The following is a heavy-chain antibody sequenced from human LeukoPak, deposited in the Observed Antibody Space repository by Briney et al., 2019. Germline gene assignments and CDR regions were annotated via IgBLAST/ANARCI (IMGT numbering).Heavy chain of an antibody. D-gene: IGHD6-19*01. Sequence: GGSLRLSCAASGFTFSSYSMHWVRQAPGKGLEWVAVIWYDGSNKYYADSVKGRFTISRDNSKNTLYLQMNSLRAEDTAVYYRARDSSGWYVSSGTPDYWGQGTLVTVSS. CDR2: IWYDGSNK. V-gene: IGHV3-33*01. J-gene: IGHJ4*02. CDR1: GFTFSSYS. CDR3: ARDSSGWYVSSGTPDY.